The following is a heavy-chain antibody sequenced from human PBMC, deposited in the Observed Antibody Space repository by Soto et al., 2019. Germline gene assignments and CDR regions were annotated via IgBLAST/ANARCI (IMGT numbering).Heavy chain of an antibody. J-gene: IGHJ6*02. CDR2: IFSNDEK. V-gene: IGHV2-26*01. CDR3: ARMGIAVAGYYYYYDGMDV. CDR1: GFSLSNARMG. Sequence: QVTLKESGPVLVKPTETLTLTCTVSGFSLSNARMGVSWIRQPPGKALEWLAHIFSNDEKSYSTSLKSRLTISKDTSKSQVVLTMTNMDPVDTATYYCARMGIAVAGYYYYYDGMDVWGQGTTVTVSS. D-gene: IGHD6-19*01.